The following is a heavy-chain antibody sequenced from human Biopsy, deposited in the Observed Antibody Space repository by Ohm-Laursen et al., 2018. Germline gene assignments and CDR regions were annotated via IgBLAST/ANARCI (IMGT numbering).Heavy chain of an antibody. Sequence: TLSLTCAVSGYSIKSGYYWGWIRQPPGKGLEWIGNIYHSGSTYYNPSLKSRVTISVEKSKNQFSLKLSSVTAADTAVFYCARSGQWARYYFDYWGHGTLVTVSP. J-gene: IGHJ4*01. D-gene: IGHD6-19*01. CDR2: IYHSGST. CDR3: ARSGQWARYYFDY. CDR1: GYSIKSGYY. V-gene: IGHV4-38-2*01.